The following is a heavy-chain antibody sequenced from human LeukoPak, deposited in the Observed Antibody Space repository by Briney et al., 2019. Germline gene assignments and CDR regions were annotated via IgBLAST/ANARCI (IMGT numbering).Heavy chain of an antibody. Sequence: QPGGSLRLSCAGSGFTFSGYSMNWLRQAPGKGLEWLSYISGIRGTTYYADSVKGRFTISRDNAKNSLYLQMNSLRDEDTAVYYCARADWGSSWFFDYWGQGTLVTVSS. V-gene: IGHV3-48*02. CDR1: GFTFSGYS. CDR3: ARADWGSSWFFDY. CDR2: ISGIRGTT. D-gene: IGHD6-13*01. J-gene: IGHJ4*02.